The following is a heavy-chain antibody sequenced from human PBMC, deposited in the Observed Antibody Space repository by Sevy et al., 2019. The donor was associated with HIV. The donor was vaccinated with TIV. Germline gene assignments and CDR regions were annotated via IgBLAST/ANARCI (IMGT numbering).Heavy chain of an antibody. V-gene: IGHV3-23*01. CDR3: VRVALAGFDY. D-gene: IGHD6-19*01. CDR2: ISSSGGSV. J-gene: IGHJ4*02. CDR1: GFTFISYA. Sequence: GGSLRLSCVASGFTFISYAVSWVRQAPGKGLEWVSSISSSGGSVYYADSVKGRFTISRDNSKKMVDLEMNSLRAEDTAIYYCVRVALAGFDYWGPGTLVTVSS.